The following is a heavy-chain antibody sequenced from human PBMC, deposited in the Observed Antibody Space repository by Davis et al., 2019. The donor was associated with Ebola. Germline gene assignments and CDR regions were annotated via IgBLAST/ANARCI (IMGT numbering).Heavy chain of an antibody. V-gene: IGHV5-51*01. Sequence: GESLKISCKASGNSFTSFWIGWVRQMPGKGLEWMGIIYTGDSDTRYSPSFRGQVTISADKSTKTAFLQWSSLRASDTAMYFCASLRRTITGMDDAFDIWGQGTMVTVSS. D-gene: IGHD2-8*02. CDR2: IYTGDSDT. J-gene: IGHJ3*02. CDR3: ASLRRTITGMDDAFDI. CDR1: GNSFTSFW.